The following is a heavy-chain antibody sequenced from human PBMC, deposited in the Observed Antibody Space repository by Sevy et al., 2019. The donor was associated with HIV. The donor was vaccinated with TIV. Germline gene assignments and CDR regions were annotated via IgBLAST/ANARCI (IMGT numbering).Heavy chain of an antibody. D-gene: IGHD2-2*02. CDR2: ISYDGSNK. CDR1: GFTFSSYA. J-gene: IGHJ3*02. V-gene: IGHV3-30*04. Sequence: GGSLRLSCAASGFTFSSYAMHWVRQAPGKGLEWVAVISYDGSNKYYADSVKGRFTISRDNAKNSLYLQMNSLRAEDTAVYYCASPSNHCSSTSCYTSDAFDIWGQGTMVTVSS. CDR3: ASPSNHCSSTSCYTSDAFDI.